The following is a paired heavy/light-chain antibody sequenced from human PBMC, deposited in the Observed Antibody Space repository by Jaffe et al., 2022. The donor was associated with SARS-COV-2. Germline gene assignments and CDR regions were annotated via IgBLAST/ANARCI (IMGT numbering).Heavy chain of an antibody. CDR1: GYDFSNYG. Sequence: QVQLMQSGAEVKKPGASVKVSCEASGYDFSNYGISWVRQAPGQGLEWMGWISGHNGNTNYAQKVQGRVTVTADTSTSTAYMELRSLRSDDTAVYYCARDSRRNFANFDFWGQGTPVTVSS. V-gene: IGHV1-18*01. J-gene: IGHJ4*02. CDR3: ARDSRRNFANFDF. CDR2: ISGHNGNT. D-gene: IGHD1-7*01.
Light chain of an antibody. CDR1: QSIGRY. V-gene: IGKV1-39*01. CDR3: QQSYSNPLT. CDR2: GAS. J-gene: IGKJ4*01. Sequence: DIQMTQSPSSLSASVGDKVTIPCRASQSIGRYLNWYQHRPGKAPQLLIYGASTLQSGVPSRFSGSGSGTDFTLTIGSLQPEDVATYYCQQSYSNPLTFGGGTKVDIK.